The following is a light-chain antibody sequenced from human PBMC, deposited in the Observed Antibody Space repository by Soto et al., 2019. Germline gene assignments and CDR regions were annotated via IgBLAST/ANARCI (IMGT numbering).Light chain of an antibody. Sequence: EIVLTQSPGTLSLCPGERATLSCRASQSVSSSQIAWYQQKPGQAPRLLIYGASTTATGIPDRFSGGGSGTDFTLTISRLEPEDFAVYYCQQFGSSPEYTFGQGTKLEVK. CDR2: GAS. J-gene: IGKJ2*01. CDR1: QSVSSSQ. CDR3: QQFGSSPEYT. V-gene: IGKV3-20*01.